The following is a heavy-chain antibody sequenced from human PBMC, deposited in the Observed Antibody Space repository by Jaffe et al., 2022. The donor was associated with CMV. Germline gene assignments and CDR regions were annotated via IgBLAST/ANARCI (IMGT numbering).Heavy chain of an antibody. J-gene: IGHJ4*02. CDR1: GGSISTYY. V-gene: IGHV4-59*01. CDR3: ARGAGWYGF. CDR2: INYSGST. D-gene: IGHD2-15*01. Sequence: QVQLQESGPGLVRPSETLSLTCTVSGGSISTYYWSWLRQSPGNGLEWIGYINYSGSTKYNSSLKSRVTISVDTSKNHFSLRLSSVTAADTAVYYCARGAGWYGFWGQGTLVTVSS.